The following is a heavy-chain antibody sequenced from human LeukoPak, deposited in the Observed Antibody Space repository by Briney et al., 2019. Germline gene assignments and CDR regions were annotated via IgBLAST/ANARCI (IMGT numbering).Heavy chain of an antibody. D-gene: IGHD3-10*01. CDR2: FIPVFERS. V-gene: IGHV1-69*13. Sequence: SVKVSCKASGYTFTSYYMHWVRQAPGQGLEWMGGFIPVFERSTYAQKFQGRVTMTADESTNTASMELSSLTSEDTAVYYCARDSRTYYYGSGSYYKVGRLDFWGQGTLVTVSS. CDR1: GYTFTSYY. CDR3: ARDSRTYYYGSGSYYKVGRLDF. J-gene: IGHJ4*02.